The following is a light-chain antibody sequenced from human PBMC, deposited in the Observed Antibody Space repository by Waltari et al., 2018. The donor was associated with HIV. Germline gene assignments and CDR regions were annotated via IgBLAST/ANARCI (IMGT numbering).Light chain of an antibody. CDR3: QSYGRSPIT. V-gene: IGKV3-20*01. Sequence: EIVLTQSPGTLSLSPGERATLSCRASQNVNSNYLSWYQHRPGQAPRLLIYGASSRATGIPDRVSGGGYGTDFTLTISRLEPEDFAVYYCQSYGRSPITVGRGTRLDIK. CDR1: QNVNSNY. CDR2: GAS. J-gene: IGKJ5*01.